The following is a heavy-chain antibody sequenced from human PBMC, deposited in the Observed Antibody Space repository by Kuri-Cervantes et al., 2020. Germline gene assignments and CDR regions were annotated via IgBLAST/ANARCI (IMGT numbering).Heavy chain of an antibody. V-gene: IGHV3-21*03. CDR2: ISSSSSYI. CDR1: GFTFSSYS. J-gene: IGHJ4*02. Sequence: GGSLRLSCAASGFTFSSYSMNWVRQAPGKGLEWVSSISSSSSYIHYADSVKGRFTISRGNAKNSLCLQMNSLRAEDTAVYYCARDQVHLGGYFDNWGQGTLVTVSS. D-gene: IGHD3-16*01. CDR3: ARDQVHLGGYFDN.